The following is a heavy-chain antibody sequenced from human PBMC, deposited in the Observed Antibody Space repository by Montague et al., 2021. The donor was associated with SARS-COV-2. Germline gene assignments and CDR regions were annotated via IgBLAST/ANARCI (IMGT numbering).Heavy chain of an antibody. J-gene: IGHJ6*02. V-gene: IGHV4-34*01. CDR1: GGSFSGNY. Sequence: SETLSLTCAVYGGSFSGNYWSWIRQPPGKGLEWIGEINHSGSTNYNPSLKSRVTISIDTSKNQFSLKLSSVTAAATAVYYCARVRYYGSGTSLGMDVWGQGTTVTVSS. D-gene: IGHD3-10*01. CDR2: INHSGST. CDR3: ARVRYYGSGTSLGMDV.